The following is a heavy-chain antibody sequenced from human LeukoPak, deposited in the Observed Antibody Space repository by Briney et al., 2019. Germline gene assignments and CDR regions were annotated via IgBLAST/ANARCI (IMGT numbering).Heavy chain of an antibody. D-gene: IGHD6-19*01. Sequence: SETLSLTCTVSGYSISSGYYWGWIRQPPGKGLEWIGSIYHSGSTYYNPSLKSRVTISVDTSKNQFSLKLSSVTAADTAVYYCARGQWLILNWFDPWGQGTLVTVSS. V-gene: IGHV4-38-2*02. CDR1: GYSISSGYY. CDR3: ARGQWLILNWFDP. J-gene: IGHJ5*02. CDR2: IYHSGST.